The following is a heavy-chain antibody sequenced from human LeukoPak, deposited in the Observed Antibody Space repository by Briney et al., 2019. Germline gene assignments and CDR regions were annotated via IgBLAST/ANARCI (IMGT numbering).Heavy chain of an antibody. Sequence: SETLSLTCTVSGYSISSDYYWGWIRQPPGKGLEWIGSIHHGGRTYYNPSLKSRVTISVDTSKNQFSLKLNSVTAADTAVYYCARGRDGYNFLNRGEYYYFDYWGQGTLVTVSS. CDR3: ARGRDGYNFLNRGEYYYFDY. CDR2: IHHGGRT. V-gene: IGHV4-38-2*02. CDR1: GYSISSDYY. D-gene: IGHD5-24*01. J-gene: IGHJ4*02.